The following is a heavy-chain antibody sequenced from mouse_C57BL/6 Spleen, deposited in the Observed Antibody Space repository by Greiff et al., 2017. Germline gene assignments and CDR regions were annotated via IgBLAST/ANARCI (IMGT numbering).Heavy chain of an antibody. V-gene: IGHV5-17*01. CDR1: GFTFSDYG. J-gene: IGHJ4*01. Sequence: VQLKESGGGLVKPGGSLKLSCAASGFTFSDYGMHWVRQAPEKGLEWVAYISSGSSTIYYADTVKGRFTISRDNAKNTLFLQMTSLRSEDTAMYYCARWDKDYAMDYWGQGTSVTVSS. CDR3: ARWDKDYAMDY. D-gene: IGHD4-1*01. CDR2: ISSGSSTI.